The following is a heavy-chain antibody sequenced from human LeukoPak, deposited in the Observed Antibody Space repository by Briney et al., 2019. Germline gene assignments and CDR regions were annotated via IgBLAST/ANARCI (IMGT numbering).Heavy chain of an antibody. CDR2: INGDGSDT. J-gene: IGHJ4*02. Sequence: GGSLRVSCKASGFIFNNYWMHWVRQAPGKGLLWVSRINGDGSDTTYADFVRGRFTFSRDNAKNTLYLQMNSLRAEDTAVYYCARTNEGGYFAYWGQGALVTVSS. CDR1: GFIFNNYW. CDR3: ARTNEGGYFAY. D-gene: IGHD2-8*01. V-gene: IGHV3-74*01.